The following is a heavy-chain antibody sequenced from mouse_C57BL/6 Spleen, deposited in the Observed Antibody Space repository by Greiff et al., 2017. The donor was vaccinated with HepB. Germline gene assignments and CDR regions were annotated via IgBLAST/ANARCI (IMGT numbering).Heavy chain of an antibody. J-gene: IGHJ4*01. Sequence: QVQLQQSGAELVRPGTSVKVSCKASGYAFPNYLIEWVKQRPGQGLEWIGVINPGSGGTNYNEKFKGKATLTADKSSSTAYMQLSSLTSEDSAVYFCAREVYSNYSYYAMDYWGQGTSVTVSS. D-gene: IGHD2-5*01. CDR1: GYAFPNYL. V-gene: IGHV1-54*01. CDR3: AREVYSNYSYYAMDY. CDR2: INPGSGGT.